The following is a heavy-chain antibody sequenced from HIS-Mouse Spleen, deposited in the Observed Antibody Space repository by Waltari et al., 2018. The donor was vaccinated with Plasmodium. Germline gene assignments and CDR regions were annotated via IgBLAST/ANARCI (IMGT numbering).Heavy chain of an antibody. CDR1: GHTFTGSD. J-gene: IGHJ1*01. CDR2: INPNSGGT. Sequence: QVQLVQPGAEVKKPGPSVKVPCKAPGHTFTGSDMPWVRQAPGQGLEWMGWINPNSGGTNYAQKFQGRVTMTRDTSISTAYMELSRLRSDDTAVYYCARVLGYKAAAGTFVEYFQHWGQGTLVTVSS. V-gene: IGHV1-2*02. CDR3: ARVLGYKAAAGTFVEYFQH. D-gene: IGHD6-13*01.